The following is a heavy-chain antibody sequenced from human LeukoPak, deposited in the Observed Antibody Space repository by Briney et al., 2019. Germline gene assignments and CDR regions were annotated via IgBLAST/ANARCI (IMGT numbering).Heavy chain of an antibody. V-gene: IGHV1-69*06. J-gene: IGHJ5*02. Sequence: GSSVKVSCKASGGTFSSYAISWVRQAPGQGLEWMGGIIPIFGTANYAQKFQGRVTITADKSTSTAYMELSSLRSEDTAVYYCARDNSLRDVAWWFDPWGQGTLVTVSS. CDR3: ARDNSLRDVAWWFDP. D-gene: IGHD5-24*01. CDR2: IIPIFGTA. CDR1: GGTFSSYA.